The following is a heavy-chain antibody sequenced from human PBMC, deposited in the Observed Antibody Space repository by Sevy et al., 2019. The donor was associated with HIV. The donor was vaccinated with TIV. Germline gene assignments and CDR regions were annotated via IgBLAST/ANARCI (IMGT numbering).Heavy chain of an antibody. Sequence: GGSLRLSCAASGFTVSSNYMSWVRQAPGKGLEWVSVIYSGGSTYYADSVKGRFTISRDNSKNTLYLQMNSLRAEDTAVYYCARDPGSRDGYNATDYWGQGNLVTVSS. CDR1: GFTVSSNY. CDR2: IYSGGST. D-gene: IGHD5-12*01. CDR3: ARDPGSRDGYNATDY. J-gene: IGHJ4*02. V-gene: IGHV3-53*01.